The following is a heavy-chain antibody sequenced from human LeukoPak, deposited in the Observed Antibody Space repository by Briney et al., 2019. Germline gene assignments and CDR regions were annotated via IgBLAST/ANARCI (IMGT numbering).Heavy chain of an antibody. D-gene: IGHD5-18*01. J-gene: IGHJ5*02. CDR2: INSDGSRT. V-gene: IGHV3-74*01. CDR3: ARVGYSYGNYNWFDP. Sequence: GGSLRLSCAASGFTFSSYWMHWVRQAPGKGLVRVSRINSDGSRTNYADSVKGRFTISRDNAKNTLYLQMNSLRTEDTAVYYCARVGYSYGNYNWFDPWGQGTLVTVSS. CDR1: GFTFSSYW.